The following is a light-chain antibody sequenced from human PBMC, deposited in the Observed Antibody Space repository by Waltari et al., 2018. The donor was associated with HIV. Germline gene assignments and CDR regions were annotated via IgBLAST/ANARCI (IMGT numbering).Light chain of an antibody. J-gene: IGLJ1*01. V-gene: IGLV3-19*01. CDR2: NKN. CDR1: SLRSYY. Sequence: SSELTQDPAVSVALGQTVKITCHGDSLRSYYASWYQQKPGQAPLLVIYNKNNRPSGIPDRFSASSSGNTASLTITGAQAVDEGDYYCNSRDSSGYSYVFGSGTKV. CDR3: NSRDSSGYSYV.